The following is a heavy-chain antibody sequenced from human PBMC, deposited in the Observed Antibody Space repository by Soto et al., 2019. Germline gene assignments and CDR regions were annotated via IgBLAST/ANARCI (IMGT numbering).Heavy chain of an antibody. J-gene: IGHJ4*02. CDR1: GGSISSYY. D-gene: IGHD3-22*01. V-gene: IGHV4-59*01. CDR3: ALRGSSGYYHD. Sequence: QVQLQESGPGVVKPSETLSLTCTVSGGSISSYYWSWIRQPPGKGLEWIGYIYYSGSTNYNPSLKSRVTISVDTSKNQFSLKLSSVTAADTAVYYCALRGSSGYYHDWGQGTLVTVSS. CDR2: IYYSGST.